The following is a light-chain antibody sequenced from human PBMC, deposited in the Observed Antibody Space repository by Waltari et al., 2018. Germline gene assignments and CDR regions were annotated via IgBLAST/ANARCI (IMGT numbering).Light chain of an antibody. Sequence: TRLTQPPSSVSPSVGDTITLTCRASQDIGRSLVWYQQTPGRAPNSLISRASTLRGGVPSRFRGSGSGTDFALTITSLQPEDFATYFCQQYQTSPLTFGPGTRVDFK. J-gene: IGKJ3*01. V-gene: IGKV1-16*01. CDR3: QQYQTSPLT. CDR1: QDIGRS. CDR2: RAS.